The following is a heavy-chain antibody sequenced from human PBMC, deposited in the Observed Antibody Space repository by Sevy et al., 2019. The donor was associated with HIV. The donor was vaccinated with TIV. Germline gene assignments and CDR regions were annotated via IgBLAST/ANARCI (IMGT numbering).Heavy chain of an antibody. Sequence: SETLSLTCTVSDYTVTSGYYWGWIRQAPGKGLQWIGTFYHTGTTYYNPSLKSRVTIAIDTSKNQFSLKLTSVTAADTAVYYCAYTLAGYIVDYWGQGILVTVSS. J-gene: IGHJ4*02. CDR3: AYTLAGYIVDY. V-gene: IGHV4-38-2*02. CDR2: FYHTGTT. D-gene: IGHD2-2*02. CDR1: DYTVTSGYY.